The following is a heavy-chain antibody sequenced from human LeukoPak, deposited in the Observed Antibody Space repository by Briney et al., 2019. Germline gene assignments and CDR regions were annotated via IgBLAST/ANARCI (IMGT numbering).Heavy chain of an antibody. CDR1: GITFSSYS. Sequence: QSGGSLRLSCGASGITFSSYSMNWVRQAPGKGLEWVSYIGSSGSTKYYADSVKGRFTISRDNARNSLYLQMNSLRAEDTAVYFCARGGLSIMGYWGQGTLVTVSS. J-gene: IGHJ4*02. D-gene: IGHD2/OR15-2a*01. CDR3: ARGGLSIMGY. CDR2: IGSSGSTK. V-gene: IGHV3-48*01.